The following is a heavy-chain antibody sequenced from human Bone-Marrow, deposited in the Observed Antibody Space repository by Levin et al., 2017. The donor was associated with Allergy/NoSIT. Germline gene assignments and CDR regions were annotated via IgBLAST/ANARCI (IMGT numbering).Heavy chain of an antibody. Sequence: GGSLRLSCAASGFTFSSYAMSWVRQAPGKGLEWVSAISGSGGSTYYADSVKGRFTISRDNSKNTLYLQMNSLRAEDTAVYYCAKLKIADRVIWSGYYIWFDPWGQGTLVTVSS. D-gene: IGHD3-3*01. CDR1: GFTFSSYA. CDR2: ISGSGGST. CDR3: AKLKIADRVIWSGYYIWFDP. J-gene: IGHJ5*02. V-gene: IGHV3-23*01.